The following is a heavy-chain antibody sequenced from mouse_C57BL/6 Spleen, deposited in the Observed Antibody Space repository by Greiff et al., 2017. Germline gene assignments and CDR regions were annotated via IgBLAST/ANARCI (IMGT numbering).Heavy chain of an antibody. Sequence: DVMLVESGGGLVKPGGSLKLSCAASGFTFSSYAMSWVRQTPEKRLEWVATISDGGSYTYYPDNVKGRFTISRDNAKNNLYLQMSHLKSEDTAMYYCARFYDYAAMDYWGQGTSVTVSS. D-gene: IGHD2-3*01. V-gene: IGHV5-4*03. J-gene: IGHJ4*01. CDR2: ISDGGSYT. CDR1: GFTFSSYA. CDR3: ARFYDYAAMDY.